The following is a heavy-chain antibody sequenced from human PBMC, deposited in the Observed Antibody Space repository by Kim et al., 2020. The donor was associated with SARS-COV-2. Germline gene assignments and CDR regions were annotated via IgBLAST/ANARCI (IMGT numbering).Heavy chain of an antibody. D-gene: IGHD3-10*01. V-gene: IGHV4-59*08. CDR2: IYYSGST. CDR1: GGSINFYY. J-gene: IGHJ5*02. Sequence: SETLSRTCSVSGGSINFYYWSWIRQPPGKGLEWIGYIYYSGSTNYNPSLKSRVTISVDTSKNQFSLKLSSMTAADTAVYYCARLKGSGRKNWFDPWGQGT. CDR3: ARLKGSGRKNWFDP.